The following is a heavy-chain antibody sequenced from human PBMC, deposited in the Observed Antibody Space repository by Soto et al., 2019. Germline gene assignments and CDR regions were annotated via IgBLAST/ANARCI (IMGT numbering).Heavy chain of an antibody. CDR1: GFTFSSYS. D-gene: IGHD5-12*01. CDR3: AREDSWLQLVFDY. Sequence: GGSLRLSCAASGFTFSSYSMNWVRQAPGKGLEWVSSISSSSSYIYYADSVKGRFTISRDNAKNSLYLQMNSLRAEDTAVYYCAREDSWLQLVFDYWGQGTLVTVSS. CDR2: ISSSSSYI. J-gene: IGHJ4*02. V-gene: IGHV3-21*01.